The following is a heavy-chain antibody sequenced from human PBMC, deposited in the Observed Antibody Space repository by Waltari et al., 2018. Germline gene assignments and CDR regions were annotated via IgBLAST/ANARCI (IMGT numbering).Heavy chain of an antibody. D-gene: IGHD2-2*01. CDR1: GDSISGNYW. J-gene: IGHJ4*02. V-gene: IGHV4-4*02. CDR3: AGDRAIGLFFDY. Sequence: VQLQESGQGLVKPSGTLSLTGAVSGDSISGNYWWSWVRQSPEKGLEWIGQVYHSGKTHYNPSLQSRVTISVDKPKNQFSLNLNSVTAADTAVYYCAGDRAIGLFFDYWGRGTLVTVSS. CDR2: VYHSGKT.